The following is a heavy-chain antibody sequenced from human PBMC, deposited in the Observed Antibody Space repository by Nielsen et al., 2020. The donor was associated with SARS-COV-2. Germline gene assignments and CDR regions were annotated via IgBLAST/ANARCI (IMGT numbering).Heavy chain of an antibody. J-gene: IGHJ6*03. CDR3: ARGPWEGTLYYYYYMDV. CDR2: IYHSGST. D-gene: IGHD1-1*01. Sequence: SETLSLTCAVSGGSISSSNWWSWVRQPPGKGLEWIGEIYHSGSTNYNPSLKSRVTISVDTSKNQFSLKLSSVTAADTAVYYCARGPWEGTLYYYYYMDVWGKGTTVTVSS. CDR1: GGSISSSNW. V-gene: IGHV4-4*02.